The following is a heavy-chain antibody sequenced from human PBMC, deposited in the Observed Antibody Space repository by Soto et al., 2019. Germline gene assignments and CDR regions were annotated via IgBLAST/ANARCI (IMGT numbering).Heavy chain of an antibody. D-gene: IGHD3-9*01. J-gene: IGHJ4*02. V-gene: IGHV1-8*01. Sequence: WASVKVSCKASGYTFTSYDINWVRQATGQGLEWMGWMNPNSGNTGYAQKFQGRVTMTRNTSISTAYMELSSLRSEDTAVYYCARGLGDILTGYYDVSLTTNDYWGQGTLVTVSS. CDR2: MNPNSGNT. CDR1: GYTFTSYD. CDR3: ARGLGDILTGYYDVSLTTNDY.